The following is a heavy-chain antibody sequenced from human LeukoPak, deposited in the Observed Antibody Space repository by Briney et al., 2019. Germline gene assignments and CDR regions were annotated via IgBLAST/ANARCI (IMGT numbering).Heavy chain of an antibody. CDR2: ISVSGGST. CDR1: GFTFSSYA. D-gene: IGHD4-17*01. CDR3: ARGVYGDYDY. V-gene: IGHV3-23*01. Sequence: HSGGSLRLSCAASGFTFSSYAMSWVRQAPGKGLEWVSAISVSGGSTYYADSVKGRLTISRDNSKSTLYLQMDSLRAGDTAVYYCARGVYGDYDYWGQGALVTVSS. J-gene: IGHJ4*02.